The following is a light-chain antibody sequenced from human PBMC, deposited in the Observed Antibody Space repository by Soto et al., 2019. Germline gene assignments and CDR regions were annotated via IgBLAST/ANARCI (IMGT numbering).Light chain of an antibody. CDR3: CSYASSSTYV. CDR2: EGT. V-gene: IGLV2-23*01. J-gene: IGLJ1*01. CDR1: SSDVGSYNL. Sequence: QSALNKPASVSGVPGQSITISCTGTSSDVGSYNLVSWYQQHPGKAPKLMIYEGTKRPSGVSDRFSGSRSGNTASLTISGLQAEDEADYYCCSYASSSTYVFGTVTKVTVL.